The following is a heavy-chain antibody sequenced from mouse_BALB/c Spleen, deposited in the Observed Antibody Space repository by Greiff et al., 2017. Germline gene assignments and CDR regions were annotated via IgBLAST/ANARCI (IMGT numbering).Heavy chain of an antibody. CDR2: IDPYNGGT. V-gene: IGHV1S135*01. Sequence: EVKLMESGPELVKPGASVKVSCKASGYAFTSYNMYWVKQSHGKSLEWIGYIDPYNGGTSYNQKFKGKATLTVDKSSSTAYMHLNSLTSEDSAVYYCARNYGSSYVRYAMDYWGQGTSVTVSS. D-gene: IGHD1-1*01. J-gene: IGHJ4*01. CDR1: GYAFTSYN. CDR3: ARNYGSSYVRYAMDY.